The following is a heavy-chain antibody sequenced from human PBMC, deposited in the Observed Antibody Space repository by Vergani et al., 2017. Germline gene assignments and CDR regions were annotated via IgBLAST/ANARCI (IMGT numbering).Heavy chain of an antibody. V-gene: IGHV3-64*04. CDR3: AGGRDGNFLFDY. D-gene: IGHD1-14*01. J-gene: IGHJ4*02. Sequence: VQLVESGGGLVQPGGSLRLSCSASGFTFSSYAMHWVRQAPGKGLEYVSAISSNGGSTYYADSVKGRFTISRDNSKNTLYLQMNSLRAEDTAVYYCAGGRDGNFLFDYWGQGTLVTVSS. CDR2: ISSNGGST. CDR1: GFTFSSYA.